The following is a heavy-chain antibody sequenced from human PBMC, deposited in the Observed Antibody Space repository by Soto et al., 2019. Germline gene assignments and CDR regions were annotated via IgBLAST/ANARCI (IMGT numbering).Heavy chain of an antibody. J-gene: IGHJ6*03. Sequence: GGSLRLSCAASGFTVSSNYMSWVRQAPGKGLEWVSVIYSGGSTYYADSVKGRFTISRDNSKNTLYLQMNSLRAEDTAVYYCASGDCYYYDLDVWGKGTTVTVSS. D-gene: IGHD3-16*01. V-gene: IGHV3-66*01. CDR1: GFTVSSNY. CDR3: ASGDCYYYDLDV. CDR2: IYSGGST.